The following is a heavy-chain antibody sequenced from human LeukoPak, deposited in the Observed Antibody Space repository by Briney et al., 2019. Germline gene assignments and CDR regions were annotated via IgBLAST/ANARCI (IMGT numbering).Heavy chain of an antibody. CDR3: ARLRYGDYGAFDI. J-gene: IGHJ3*02. Sequence: ASVKVSCKASGYTFTGYYMHWVRQAPGQGLEWMGWINPNSGGTNYAQKFQGRVTMTRDTSISTAYMELSRLRSDDTAAYYCARLRYGDYGAFDIWGQGTMVTVSS. D-gene: IGHD4-17*01. V-gene: IGHV1-2*02. CDR2: INPNSGGT. CDR1: GYTFTGYY.